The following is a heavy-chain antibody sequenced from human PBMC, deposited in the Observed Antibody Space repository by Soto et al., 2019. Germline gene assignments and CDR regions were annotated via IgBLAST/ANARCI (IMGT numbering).Heavy chain of an antibody. Sequence: GGSLRLSCAASGFTFSDHYMDWVRQAPGKGLEWVGRTRNKANSYTTEYAASVKGRFTISRDDSKNSLYLQMNSLKTEDTAVYYCARVGIDDFWRGPFDYWGQGTLVTVSS. CDR2: TRNKANSYTT. V-gene: IGHV3-72*01. D-gene: IGHD3-3*01. CDR1: GFTFSDHY. J-gene: IGHJ4*02. CDR3: ARVGIDDFWRGPFDY.